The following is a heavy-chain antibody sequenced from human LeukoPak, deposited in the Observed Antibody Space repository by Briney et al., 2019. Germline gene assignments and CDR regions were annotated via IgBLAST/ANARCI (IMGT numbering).Heavy chain of an antibody. CDR1: GFTFSSYV. Sequence: GGSLRLSCAASGFTFSSYVMHWVRQAPGKGLEWVAVISYDGYNKYYADSVKGRFTISRDNSKNTLYLQMNSLRAEDTAVYYCARASDYYDSSGYSAADYWGQETLVTVSS. CDR2: ISYDGYNK. D-gene: IGHD3-22*01. J-gene: IGHJ4*02. V-gene: IGHV3-30-3*01. CDR3: ARASDYYDSSGYSAADY.